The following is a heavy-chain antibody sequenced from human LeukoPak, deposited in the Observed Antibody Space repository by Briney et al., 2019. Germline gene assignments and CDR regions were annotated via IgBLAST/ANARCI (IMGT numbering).Heavy chain of an antibody. CDR2: IYTSGST. J-gene: IGHJ4*02. CDR3: RGVRFGELFDY. V-gene: IGHV4-61*02. D-gene: IGHD3-10*01. Sequence: SETLSLTCTVSGGSISGGSYYWSWIRQPAGKGLEWIGRIYTSGSTNYNPSLKSRVTMSVDTSKNQFSLQLSSVTAADTAVYYCRGVRFGELFDYWGQGTLVTVSS. CDR1: GGSISGGSYY.